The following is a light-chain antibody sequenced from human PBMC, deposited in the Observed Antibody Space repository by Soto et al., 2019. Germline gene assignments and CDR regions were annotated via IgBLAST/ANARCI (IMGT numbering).Light chain of an antibody. J-gene: IGKJ5*01. Sequence: DIEISKDPSTLSAGEGDRVTITCRASQSISKWLAWYQQKPGKAPKLLIYKASTLESGIPSRFGGGVGATELKPTISSLPSDGLTSYCWQQYNTFWTFGQGTRLEI. CDR2: KAS. V-gene: IGKV1-5*03. CDR1: QSISKW. CDR3: QQYNTFWT.